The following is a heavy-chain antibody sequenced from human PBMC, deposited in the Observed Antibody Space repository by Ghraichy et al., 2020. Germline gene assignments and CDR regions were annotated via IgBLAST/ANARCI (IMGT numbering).Heavy chain of an antibody. J-gene: IGHJ4*02. V-gene: IGHV3-21*01. CDR1: GMPFSDNT. CDR2: ISTTGTYI. CDR3: ASPLL. Sequence: GGSLRLSCAASGMPFSDNTMTWVRQAPGKGLEWVSSISTTGTYIYYAASVEGRFTVSRDNANNSLYLQMTSLRADATAVYYCASPLLWRQGTLVTVPS.